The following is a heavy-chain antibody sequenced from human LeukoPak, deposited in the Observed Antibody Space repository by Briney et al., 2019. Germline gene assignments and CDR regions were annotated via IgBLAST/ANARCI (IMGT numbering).Heavy chain of an antibody. CDR3: ARARYSYGYRYYFDY. CDR2: ISDSGST. Sequence: SETLSLTCTVSGGSISSYYWSWVRQFPGKGLEWIGYISDSGSTNYSPSLESRVTISVDTSKNQFSLKLSSVTAADTAVYYCARARYSYGYRYYFDYWGQGTLVTVSS. V-gene: IGHV4-59*12. CDR1: GGSISSYY. D-gene: IGHD5-18*01. J-gene: IGHJ4*02.